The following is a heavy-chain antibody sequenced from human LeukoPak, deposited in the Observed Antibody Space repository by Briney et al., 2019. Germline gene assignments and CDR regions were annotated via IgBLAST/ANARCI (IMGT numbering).Heavy chain of an antibody. CDR2: IIPILGIA. J-gene: IGHJ5*02. CDR1: GGTFSSYA. V-gene: IGHV1-69*04. D-gene: IGHD3-10*01. Sequence: SVKVSCKASGGTFSSYAISWVRQAPGQGLEWMGRIIPILGIANYAQKFQGRVTITADKSTSTAYMELSSLRSEDTAVYYCARDKVTMVRGVIKLDPWGQGTLVTVSS. CDR3: ARDKVTMVRGVIKLDP.